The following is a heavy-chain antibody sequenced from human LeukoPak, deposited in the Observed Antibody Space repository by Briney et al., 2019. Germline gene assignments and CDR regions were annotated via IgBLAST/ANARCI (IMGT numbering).Heavy chain of an antibody. Sequence: ASVKVSCKASGYTFTSYSMNWVRQVPGQGPEWMGIINPSDASTTYAQKLQGRVTMTTDTSTSTAYMELRSLRSDDTAVYYCAREGGGIAARPGYYYYYYMDVWGKGTTVTVSS. CDR3: AREGGGIAARPGYYYYYYMDV. CDR1: GYTFTSYS. CDR2: INPSDAST. J-gene: IGHJ6*03. V-gene: IGHV1-46*01. D-gene: IGHD6-6*01.